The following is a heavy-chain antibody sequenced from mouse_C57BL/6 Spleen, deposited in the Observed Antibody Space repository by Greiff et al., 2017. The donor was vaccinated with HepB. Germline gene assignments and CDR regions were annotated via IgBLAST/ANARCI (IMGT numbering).Heavy chain of an antibody. J-gene: IGHJ3*01. CDR1: GFSLTSYG. V-gene: IGHV2-6*01. CDR2: IWGVGST. Sequence: VKLQESGPGLVAPSQSLSITCTVSGFSLTSYGVDWVRQSPGKGLEWLGVIWGVGSTNYNSALKSRLSISKDNSKSQVFLKMNSLQTDDTAMYYCASDDGNYGFAYWGQGTLVTVSA. D-gene: IGHD2-1*01. CDR3: ASDDGNYGFAY.